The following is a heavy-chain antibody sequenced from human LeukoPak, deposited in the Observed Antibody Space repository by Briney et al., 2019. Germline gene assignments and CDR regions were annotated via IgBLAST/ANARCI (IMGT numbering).Heavy chain of an antibody. Sequence: GGSLRLSCAASGFTVSSNYMSWVRQAPGKGMEWVSVIYSGGSTYYADSVKGRFTIPRDNSKNTLYLQMNSLRAEDTAVYYCARDSIVVAATDYWGQGTLVTVSS. CDR2: IYSGGST. CDR1: GFTVSSNY. J-gene: IGHJ4*02. D-gene: IGHD6-19*01. V-gene: IGHV3-66*01. CDR3: ARDSIVVAATDY.